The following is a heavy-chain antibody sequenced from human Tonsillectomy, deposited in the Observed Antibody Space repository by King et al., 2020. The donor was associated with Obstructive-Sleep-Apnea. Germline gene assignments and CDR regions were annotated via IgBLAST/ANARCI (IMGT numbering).Heavy chain of an antibody. Sequence: VQLVESGGGLVKPGGSLRLSCAASGFNFSSYSMNWGRQAPGTGLEWVLFIGSSSSYIYYADSVKGRVTISRDNAKNSLYLQMNSLRAEDTAVYYCARASLGGWYFDLWGRGTLVTVSS. J-gene: IGHJ2*01. CDR3: ARASLGGWYFDL. V-gene: IGHV3-21*01. D-gene: IGHD3-16*01. CDR2: IGSSSSYI. CDR1: GFNFSSYS.